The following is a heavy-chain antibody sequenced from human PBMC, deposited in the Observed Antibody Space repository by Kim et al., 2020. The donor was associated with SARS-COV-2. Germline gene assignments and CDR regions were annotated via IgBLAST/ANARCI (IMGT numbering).Heavy chain of an antibody. D-gene: IGHD2-8*01. CDR3: VSQYCTDTGCYMYLRGDAFEF. Sequence: SETLSLTCTVSGDSVTSSRYYWGWVRQPPGKGLEWIGSLYSRATTYLNPSLKGRVTISVDTSKNQFSLKLNSVTAADTAVYFCVSQYCTDTGCYMYLRGDAFEFWGQETKVTVSS. V-gene: IGHV4-39*01. CDR1: GDSVTSSRYY. CDR2: LYSRATT. J-gene: IGHJ3*01.